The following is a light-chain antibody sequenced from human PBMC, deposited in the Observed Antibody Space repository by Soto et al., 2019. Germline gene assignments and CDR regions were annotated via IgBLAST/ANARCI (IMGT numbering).Light chain of an antibody. CDR3: QHWVDYMWT. J-gene: IGKJ1*01. CDR1: QSISSW. V-gene: IGKV1-5*03. Sequence: DLHLTQSPSTLSASVGDRVTITCRASQSISSWLAWYQQKPGKAPKLLIYKSSTLESGVPSRFSGSGSGTEFTLTISSLQADDFATYYCQHWVDYMWTFGQGTMVEIK. CDR2: KSS.